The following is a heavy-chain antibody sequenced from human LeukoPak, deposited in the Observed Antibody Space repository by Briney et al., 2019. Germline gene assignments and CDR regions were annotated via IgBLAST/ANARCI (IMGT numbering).Heavy chain of an antibody. J-gene: IGHJ4*02. CDR1: GGSISSSSYY. D-gene: IGHD5-18*01. CDR2: IYYSGST. CDR3: AREQAGYGD. Sequence: PSETLSLTCTVSGGSISSSSYYWGWIRQPPGKGLEWIGSIYYSGSTYYNPSLKSRVTISVDTSKNQFSLKLSSVTAADTAVYYCAREQAGYGDWGQGTLVAVSS. V-gene: IGHV4-39*02.